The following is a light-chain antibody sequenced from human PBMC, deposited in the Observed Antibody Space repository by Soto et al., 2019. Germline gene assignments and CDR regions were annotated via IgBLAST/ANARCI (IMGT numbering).Light chain of an antibody. CDR3: QQYNFWPTWA. J-gene: IGKJ1*01. Sequence: EIVLTQSPATLSVSPGERATLSCRASQSVSSNLAWYQQKPGQAPRLLIYDASNRATGIPDRFRGSGSGTEFTLTISSLQPEDCAVYYCQQYNFWPTWAFGQGTKVDIK. V-gene: IGKV3D-15*01. CDR1: QSVSSN. CDR2: DAS.